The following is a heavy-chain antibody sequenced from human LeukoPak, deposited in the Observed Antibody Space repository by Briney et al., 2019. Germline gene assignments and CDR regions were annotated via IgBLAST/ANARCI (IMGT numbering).Heavy chain of an antibody. D-gene: IGHD3-22*01. CDR3: ARHFRENSGYYRSLDY. V-gene: IGHV5-51*01. Sequence: GESLKISCTGSGYSFTNYWIGWVRQMPGKGLEWMGIIYPGDSDTRYSPSFQGQVTISADKSINTAYLQWSSLKASDTAIYYCARHFRENSGYYRSLDYWGQGTLVTVSS. J-gene: IGHJ4*02. CDR2: IYPGDSDT. CDR1: GYSFTNYW.